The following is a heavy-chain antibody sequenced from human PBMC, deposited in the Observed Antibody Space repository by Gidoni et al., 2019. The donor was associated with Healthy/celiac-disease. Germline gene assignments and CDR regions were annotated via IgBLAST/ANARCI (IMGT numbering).Heavy chain of an antibody. J-gene: IGHJ5*02. CDR2: INPNSGGT. V-gene: IGHV1-2*02. Sequence: QVQRAQSGPEVQKPGPSVKASCKSSGSTFTGYDRHWVRQVPGQGREWMGWINPNSGGTNYAQNLQGRVTMTRDTAISTAYMELSRLRSDDTDVYYCARNCVVVTAMCATGGFDPWGQGTMVTVSS. D-gene: IGHD2-21*02. CDR1: GSTFTGYD. CDR3: ARNCVVVTAMCATGGFDP.